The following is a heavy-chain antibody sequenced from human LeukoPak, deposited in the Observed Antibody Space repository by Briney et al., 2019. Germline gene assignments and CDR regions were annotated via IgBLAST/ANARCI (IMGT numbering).Heavy chain of an antibody. J-gene: IGHJ6*02. D-gene: IGHD3-10*01. CDR3: ARGRGYGSGSYSHYYYYGMDV. Sequence: GASVKVSCKASGYTFTGYYMHWVRQAPGQGLEWMGWINPNSGGTNYAQKFQGRVTMTRDTSISTAYMELSRLRSDDTAVYYCARGRGYGSGSYSHYYYYGMDVWGQGTTVTVSS. CDR1: GYTFTGYY. V-gene: IGHV1-2*02. CDR2: INPNSGGT.